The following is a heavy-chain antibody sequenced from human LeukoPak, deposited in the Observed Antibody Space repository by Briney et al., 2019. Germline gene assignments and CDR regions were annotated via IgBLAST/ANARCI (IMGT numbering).Heavy chain of an antibody. CDR3: AKDPTHFRVWDDYDSNVLNC. Sequence: PGGSLRLSCAASGFSFSTSWMHWVRHTPEKGLVWVSRINSDGSNTIYADSVKGRFTISRDNSKNTLNLQMNSLRAEDTAVYYCAKDPTHFRVWDDYDSNVLNCWGQGTLVTVSS. D-gene: IGHD3-22*01. CDR1: GFSFSTSW. J-gene: IGHJ4*02. V-gene: IGHV3-74*01. CDR2: INSDGSNT.